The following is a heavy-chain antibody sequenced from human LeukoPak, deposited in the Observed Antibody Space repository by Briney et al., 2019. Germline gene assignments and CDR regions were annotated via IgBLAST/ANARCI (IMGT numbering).Heavy chain of an antibody. Sequence: GGSLRLSCVGSDFTFSNYAMSWVRQAPGRGLEWVSSISGSGGGTYYADSVKGRFTISRDDSKETLYLQVNSLRTEDTAVYYCALLGVVIPPDTYDVWGQGTLVNVSS. CDR2: ISGSGGGT. D-gene: IGHD3-3*01. CDR3: ALLGVVIPPDTYDV. J-gene: IGHJ3*01. CDR1: DFTFSNYA. V-gene: IGHV3-23*01.